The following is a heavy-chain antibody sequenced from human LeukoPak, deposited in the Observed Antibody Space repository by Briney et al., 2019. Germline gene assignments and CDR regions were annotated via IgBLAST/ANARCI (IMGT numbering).Heavy chain of an antibody. CDR2: IYYSGST. J-gene: IGHJ4*02. D-gene: IGHD6-19*01. CDR3: ARSSPYSSGLGDY. Sequence: SETLSLTCTVSGGSISSYYWSWIRQPPGKGLEWIGYIYYSGSTKYNPSLKSRVTISVDTSKNQFSLKLSSVTAADTAVYYCARSSPYSSGLGDYWGQGTLVTVSS. CDR1: GGSISSYY. V-gene: IGHV4-59*01.